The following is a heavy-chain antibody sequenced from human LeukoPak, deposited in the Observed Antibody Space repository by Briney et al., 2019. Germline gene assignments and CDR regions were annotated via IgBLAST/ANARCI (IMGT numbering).Heavy chain of an antibody. CDR1: GGSISSSSYY. J-gene: IGHJ5*02. V-gene: IGHV4-39*01. CDR2: IYYSGST. Sequence: PSETLSLTCTVSGGSISSSSYYWGWIRQPPGKGLEWIGSIYYSGSTYYNPSLKSRVTISVDTSKNQFSLKLSSVTAADTAVYYCATAAAGKGVHWFDPWGQGTLVTVSS. D-gene: IGHD6-13*01. CDR3: ATAAAGKGVHWFDP.